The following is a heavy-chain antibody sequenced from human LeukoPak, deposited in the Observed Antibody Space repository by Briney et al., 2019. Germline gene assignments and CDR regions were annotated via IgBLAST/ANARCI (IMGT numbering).Heavy chain of an antibody. CDR2: INHRGST. J-gene: IGHJ1*01. D-gene: IGHD4-17*01. V-gene: IGHV4-34*01. CDR1: GESFSGYY. Sequence: PSETLSLTCAVYGESFSGYYWSWIRQPPGKGREWIGEINHRGSTNYNPSLKSRVTISVDTYKNQFSLKLSSVTVADTAVYYCARGGYGYFQHWGQGTLVTVSS. CDR3: ARGGYGYFQH.